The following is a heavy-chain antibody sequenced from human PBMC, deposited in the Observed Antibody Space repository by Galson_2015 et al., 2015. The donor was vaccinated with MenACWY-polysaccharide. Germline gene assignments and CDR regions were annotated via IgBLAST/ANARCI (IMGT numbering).Heavy chain of an antibody. CDR1: GFTFSSYA. J-gene: IGHJ6*02. V-gene: IGHV3-23*01. D-gene: IGHD2-2*01. Sequence: SLRLSCAASGFTFSSYAMSWVRQAPGKGLEWVSAISGSGGSTYYADSVKGRFTISRDNSKNTLYLQMNSLRAEDTAVYYCAKDPPLDIVVVPAAMLGSGMDVWGPGTTVTVSS. CDR2: ISGSGGST. CDR3: AKDPPLDIVVVPAAMLGSGMDV.